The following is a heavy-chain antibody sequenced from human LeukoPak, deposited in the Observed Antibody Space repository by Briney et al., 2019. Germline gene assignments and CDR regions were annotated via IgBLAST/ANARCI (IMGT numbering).Heavy chain of an antibody. CDR1: GFTFSSYA. V-gene: IGHV3-23*01. D-gene: IGHD5-18*01. CDR2: ISGSGGST. Sequence: GGSLRLSCAASGFTFSSYAMSWVRQAPGKGLERVSAISGSGGSTYYADSVKGRFTISRDNSKNTLYLQMNSLRAEDTAVYYCAKDPGSYGFGGSDFDYWGQGTLVTVSS. J-gene: IGHJ4*02. CDR3: AKDPGSYGFGGSDFDY.